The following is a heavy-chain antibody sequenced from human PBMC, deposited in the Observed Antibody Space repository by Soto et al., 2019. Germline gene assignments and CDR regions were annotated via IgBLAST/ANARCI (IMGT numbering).Heavy chain of an antibody. CDR1: GYTFTSYG. J-gene: IGHJ4*02. V-gene: IGHV1-18*01. CDR2: ISAYNGNT. CDR3: ARAPTREIAVAEEFDY. Sequence: QVQLVQSGAEVKKPGASVKVSCKASGYTFTSYGISWVRQAPGQGLEWMGWISAYNGNTNYAQKLQGRVTMTTDTSKSTAYMELRSLRSDDTAVYYCARAPTREIAVAEEFDYWGQGTLVTVSS. D-gene: IGHD6-19*01.